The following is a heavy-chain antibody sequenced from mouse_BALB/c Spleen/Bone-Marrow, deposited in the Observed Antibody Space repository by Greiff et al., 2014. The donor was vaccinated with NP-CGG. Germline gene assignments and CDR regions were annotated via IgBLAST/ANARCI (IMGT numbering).Heavy chain of an antibody. V-gene: IGHV1-80*01. CDR1: GYVFSTYW. CDR3: ARGGISVDY. Sequence: QVQLQQSGAELVRPESSVKISCESSGYVFSTYWINWVKQRPGQGLEWIGQIYPEDGDTDYNGKFKDTATLTADKSSNTAYMQLSSLTSEDSAVYFCARGGISVDYWGQGTTLTVSS. CDR2: IYPEDGDT. J-gene: IGHJ2*01.